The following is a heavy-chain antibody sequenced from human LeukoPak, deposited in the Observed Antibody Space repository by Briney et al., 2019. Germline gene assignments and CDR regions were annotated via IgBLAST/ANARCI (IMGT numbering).Heavy chain of an antibody. CDR3: ARVEGHYDFWSGYSAGGYYFDY. Sequence: GASVKVSCKASGYTFTSYGISWVRQAPGQGLEWIGWISAYNGNTNYAQKLQGRVTMTTDTSTSTAYMELRSLRSDDTAVYYCARVEGHYDFWSGYSAGGYYFDYWGQGTLVTVSS. CDR1: GYTFTSYG. J-gene: IGHJ4*02. CDR2: ISAYNGNT. V-gene: IGHV1-18*01. D-gene: IGHD3-3*01.